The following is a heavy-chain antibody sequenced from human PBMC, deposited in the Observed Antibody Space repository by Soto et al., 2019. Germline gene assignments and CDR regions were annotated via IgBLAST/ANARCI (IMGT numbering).Heavy chain of an antibody. CDR2: LVPMFRTA. CDR1: GGTFSDSA. Sequence: QVHLVQSGAEVKKPGSSVKVSCKTSGGTFSDSAINWLRQTPGQGLEWMGGLVPMFRTANYAPNLQGRVSITADESTSTVFMELSSLTFEDMAVYYCARGLGGSYFPFDFWGQGTLLTVSS. CDR3: ARGLGGSYFPFDF. D-gene: IGHD1-26*01. J-gene: IGHJ4*02. V-gene: IGHV1-69*12.